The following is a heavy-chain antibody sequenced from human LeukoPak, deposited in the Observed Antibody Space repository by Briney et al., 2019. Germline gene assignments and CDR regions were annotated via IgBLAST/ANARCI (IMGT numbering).Heavy chain of an antibody. Sequence: SETLSLTCAVSGGSISSYYWSWIRQPAGKGLEWIGRIYTSGSTNYNPSFKSRVTMSVDTSKDQFSLKLSSVTAADTAVYYCARSGVVILADAFDIWGQGTMVTVSS. V-gene: IGHV4-4*07. CDR2: IYTSGST. J-gene: IGHJ3*02. CDR3: ARSGVVILADAFDI. CDR1: GGSISSYY. D-gene: IGHD3-22*01.